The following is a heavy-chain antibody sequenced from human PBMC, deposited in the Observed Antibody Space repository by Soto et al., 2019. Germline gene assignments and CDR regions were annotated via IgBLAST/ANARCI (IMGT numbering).Heavy chain of an antibody. D-gene: IGHD1-26*01. V-gene: IGHV4-30-2*01. Sequence: QLQLQESGSGLVKPSQTLSLTCAVSGGSISSGGYSWSWIRQPPGKGLEWIGYIYHSGSTYYNPSLNIRVTISVDRSENQFSLKLSSVTAADTAVYYCARGGSAIYYYGMDVWGQGTTVTVSS. CDR2: IYHSGST. CDR3: ARGGSAIYYYGMDV. J-gene: IGHJ6*02. CDR1: GGSISSGGYS.